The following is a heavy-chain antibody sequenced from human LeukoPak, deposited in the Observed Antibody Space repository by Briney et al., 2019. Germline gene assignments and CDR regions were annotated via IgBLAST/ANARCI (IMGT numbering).Heavy chain of an antibody. CDR3: ARIPPSHYYYYMDV. CDR2: IYHSGST. Sequence: SETLSLTCTVSGYSISSGYYWGWIRQPPGKGLEWIGSIYHSGSTYYNPSLKSRVTISVDTSKHQFSLKLSSVTAADTAMYYCARIPPSHYYYYMDVWGKGTTVTVSS. V-gene: IGHV4-38-2*02. D-gene: IGHD2-2*01. J-gene: IGHJ6*03. CDR1: GYSISSGYY.